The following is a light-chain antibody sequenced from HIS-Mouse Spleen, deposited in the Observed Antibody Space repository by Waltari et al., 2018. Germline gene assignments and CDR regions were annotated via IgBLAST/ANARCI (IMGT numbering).Light chain of an antibody. CDR3: CSYAGSSTLV. J-gene: IGLJ3*02. CDR1: SSDVGIYNL. V-gene: IGLV2-23*01. Sequence: QSALTQPASVSGSPGQSITISCTGTSSDVGIYNLVSWYQQHPGKAPKLMIYEGSKRPSGVSNRFAGCKSGNTASLTISGLQAEDEADYYCCSYAGSSTLVFGGGTKLTVL. CDR2: EGS.